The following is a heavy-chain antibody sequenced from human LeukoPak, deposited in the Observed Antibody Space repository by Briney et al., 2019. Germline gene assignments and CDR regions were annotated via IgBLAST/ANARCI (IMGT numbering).Heavy chain of an antibody. CDR1: GGSISRSYYN. V-gene: IGHV4-39*07. J-gene: IGHJ4*02. D-gene: IGHD3-22*01. CDR2: IHYSGST. CDR3: VGTFRPRLNYYESSGYYYGEFDY. Sequence: SETLSLTCSVSGGSISRSYYNWGWIRQPPGKGLDWIGSIHYSGSTYYNPSLKSRVGISIDTSKNQFSLSLRSVTAADTAVYYCVGTFRPRLNYYESSGYYYGEFDYWGQGTLVTVSS.